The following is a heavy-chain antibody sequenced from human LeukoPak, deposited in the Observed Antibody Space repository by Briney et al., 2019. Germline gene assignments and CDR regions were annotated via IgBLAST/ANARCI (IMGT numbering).Heavy chain of an antibody. CDR3: AKDSGWFRFDY. D-gene: IGHD6-13*01. CDR1: GFTFTTYW. J-gene: IGHJ4*02. Sequence: GGSLRLSCAASGFTFTTYWMHWVRQAPGKGLEWVANIKQDGSDKYYMDSVKGRFTISRDNAKNSLYLQMNSLRAEDTAVYYCAKDSGWFRFDYWGQGTLVTVSS. CDR2: IKQDGSDK. V-gene: IGHV3-7*03.